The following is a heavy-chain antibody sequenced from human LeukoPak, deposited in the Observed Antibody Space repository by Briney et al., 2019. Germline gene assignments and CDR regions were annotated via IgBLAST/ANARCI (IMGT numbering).Heavy chain of an antibody. CDR2: MSYDGSDK. D-gene: IGHD3-22*01. CDR3: ARDRGDSSAYFDY. J-gene: IGHJ4*02. CDR1: GFTFSVYG. V-gene: IGHV3-30*03. Sequence: PGRSLRLSCAASGFTFSVYGMHWVRQAPGKGLEWVAVMSYDGSDKYYADSVKGRFTISRDNSKNTLYLQMNSLRAEDTAVYYCARDRGDSSAYFDYWGQGTLVTVSS.